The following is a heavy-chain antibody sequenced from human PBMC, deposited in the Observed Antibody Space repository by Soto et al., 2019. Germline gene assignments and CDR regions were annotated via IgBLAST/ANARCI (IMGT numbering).Heavy chain of an antibody. CDR3: ARDDCSGGSCYYYYYYMDV. CDR2: ISNSDSNI. Sequence: LRLSCAASGFMFNEFYMTWIRQAPGKGLEWVAYISNSDSNIQYADSVRGRFTISRDNAKNSLYLQMDSLRVEDTAVYYCARDDCSGGSCYYYYYYMDVWGKGTTVTVSS. CDR1: GFMFNEFY. J-gene: IGHJ6*03. V-gene: IGHV3-11*01. D-gene: IGHD2-15*01.